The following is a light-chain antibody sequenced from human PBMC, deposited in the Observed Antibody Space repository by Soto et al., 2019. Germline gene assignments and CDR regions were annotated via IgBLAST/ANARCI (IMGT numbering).Light chain of an antibody. CDR3: SSFTSSSTLV. Sequence: QSVLTQPASVSGSPGQSITISCTGTSSDIGNYDYVSWYQQHPGKAPKLMIYEVINRPSGVSNRFSGSKSANTASLTISGLQAEDEADYYCSSFTSSSTLVFGGGTKVTVL. CDR2: EVI. V-gene: IGLV2-14*01. J-gene: IGLJ2*01. CDR1: SSDIGNYDY.